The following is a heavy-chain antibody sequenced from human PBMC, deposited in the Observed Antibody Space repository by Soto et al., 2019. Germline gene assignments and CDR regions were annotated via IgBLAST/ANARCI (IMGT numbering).Heavy chain of an antibody. J-gene: IGHJ5*02. V-gene: IGHV4-31*03. Sequence: SETLSLTCTVSGGSISSGGYYCSWIRQHPGKGLEWIGYICYSGSTYYTPSLKSRVTISVDTSKNQFSLKLSSVTAADTAVYYCARSWYSSSWYGNWFDPWGQGTLVTVSS. D-gene: IGHD6-13*01. CDR2: ICYSGST. CDR3: ARSWYSSSWYGNWFDP. CDR1: GGSISSGGYY.